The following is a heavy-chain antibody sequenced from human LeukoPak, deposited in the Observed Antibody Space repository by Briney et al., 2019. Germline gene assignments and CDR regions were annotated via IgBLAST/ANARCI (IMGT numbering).Heavy chain of an antibody. CDR1: GYTFTSYG. D-gene: IGHD3-9*01. V-gene: IGHV1-18*04. CDR2: ISAYNGNT. J-gene: IGHJ4*02. CDR3: ARDSSNWYDILTGYYFPHDY. Sequence: ASVKVSCKASGYTFTSYGMSWVRQAPGQGLEWMGWISAYNGNTNYAQKLQGRVTMTTDTSTSTAYMELRSLRSDDTAVYYCARDSSNWYDILTGYYFPHDYWGQGTLVTVSS.